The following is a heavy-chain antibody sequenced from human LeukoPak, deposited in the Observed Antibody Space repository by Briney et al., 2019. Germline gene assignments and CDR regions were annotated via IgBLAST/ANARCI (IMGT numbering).Heavy chain of an antibody. V-gene: IGHV3-23*01. J-gene: IGHJ4*02. CDR2: ISGGGGST. Sequence: GGSLRLSCAASGFTFSNYAMSWVRQAPGKGLEWVSGISGGGGSTYYADAVKGRFTISRDNSKNTLYLQMNSLRAEDTAVYYCAKAVAVFDSSGFRRLYFDYWGQGTLVTVSS. CDR3: AKAVAVFDSSGFRRLYFDY. D-gene: IGHD3-22*01. CDR1: GFTFSNYA.